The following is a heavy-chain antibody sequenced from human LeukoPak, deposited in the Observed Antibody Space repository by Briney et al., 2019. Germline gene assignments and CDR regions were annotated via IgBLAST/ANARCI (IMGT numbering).Heavy chain of an antibody. J-gene: IGHJ3*02. Sequence: GESLKISCKGSGYSFTTYWIGWVRQMPGKGLEWMGIIYPGDSDTRYSPSFQGQVTISADKSISTAYLQWSSLKASDTAMYYCARNPLVVVPAVSVGDGFDIWGQGTMVTVSS. CDR1: GYSFTTYW. CDR3: ARNPLVVVPAVSVGDGFDI. V-gene: IGHV5-51*01. D-gene: IGHD2-2*01. CDR2: IYPGDSDT.